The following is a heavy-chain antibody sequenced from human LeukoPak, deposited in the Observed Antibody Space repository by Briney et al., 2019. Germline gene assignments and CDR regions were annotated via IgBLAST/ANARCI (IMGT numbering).Heavy chain of an antibody. CDR1: GFTFSSYA. D-gene: IGHD2-2*01. CDR3: AKDLGGVPAASGIDY. Sequence: GGSLRLSCAASGFTFSSYAMSWVRQAPGKGLEWVSAISSSGGSTYYADSVEGRFTISRDNSKNTLYLQMNSLRAEDTAVYYCAKDLGGVPAASGIDYWGQGTLVTVSS. CDR2: ISSSGGST. J-gene: IGHJ4*02. V-gene: IGHV3-23*01.